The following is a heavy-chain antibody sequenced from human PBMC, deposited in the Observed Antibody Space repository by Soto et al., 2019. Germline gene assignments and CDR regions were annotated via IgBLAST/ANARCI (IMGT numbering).Heavy chain of an antibody. V-gene: IGHV3-9*01. J-gene: IGHJ6*03. Sequence: DVQLVESGGGLVQPGRSLRLSCAASGFTFDDYAMHWVRQAPGKGLEWVSGISWNSGSIGYADSVKGRFTISRDNAKNSLYLQMNSLRAEDTALYYCARTLGIIAASGYYMDVWGKGTTVTVSS. CDR1: GFTFDDYA. CDR3: ARTLGIIAASGYYMDV. CDR2: ISWNSGSI. D-gene: IGHD6-13*01.